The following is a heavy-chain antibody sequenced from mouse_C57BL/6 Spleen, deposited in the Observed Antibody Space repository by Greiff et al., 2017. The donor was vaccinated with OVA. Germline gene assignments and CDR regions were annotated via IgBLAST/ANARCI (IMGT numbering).Heavy chain of an antibody. CDR2: IRNKANGYTT. CDR1: GFTFTDYY. Sequence: EVKLVESGGGLVQPGGSLSLSCAASGFTFTDYYMSWVRQPPGKALEWLGFIRNKANGYTTEYSASVKGRFTISRDNSQSILYLQMNALRAEDSATYYCARWETTRYFDYWGQGTTLTVSS. J-gene: IGHJ2*01. CDR3: ARWETTRYFDY. D-gene: IGHD1-1*01. V-gene: IGHV7-3*01.